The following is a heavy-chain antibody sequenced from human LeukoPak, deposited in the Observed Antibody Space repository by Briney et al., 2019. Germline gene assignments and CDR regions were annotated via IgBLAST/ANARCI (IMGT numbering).Heavy chain of an antibody. J-gene: IGHJ4*02. CDR1: GFTFSSYA. V-gene: IGHV3-23*01. CDR3: AKAGTMVRGVIFRFDY. Sequence: GGSLRLSCAAPGFTFSSYAMRWVRQAPGRGLEWVSAISGSGGSTYYADSVKGRFTISRDNSKNTLYLQMNSLRAEDTAVYYCAKAGTMVRGVIFRFDYWGQGTLVTVSS. CDR2: ISGSGGST. D-gene: IGHD3-10*01.